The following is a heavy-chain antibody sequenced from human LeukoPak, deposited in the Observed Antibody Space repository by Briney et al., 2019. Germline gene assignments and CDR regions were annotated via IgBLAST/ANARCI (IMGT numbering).Heavy chain of an antibody. V-gene: IGHV4-34*01. Sequence: SETLSLTCAVHGGPFSDYYWNWIRQPPGKGLEWIGEINHSGSTNYNPSLKSRVTISVDTSKNQFSLKLSSATAADTAVYYCARILRGNYRDYFDPWGREPWSSSRQ. CDR1: GGPFSDYY. D-gene: IGHD3-22*01. CDR3: ARILRGNYRDYFDP. CDR2: INHSGST. J-gene: IGHJ5*02.